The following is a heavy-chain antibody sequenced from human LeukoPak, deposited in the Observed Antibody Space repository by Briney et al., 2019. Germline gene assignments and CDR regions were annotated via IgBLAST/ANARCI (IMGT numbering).Heavy chain of an antibody. V-gene: IGHV3-21*01. Sequence: GGSLRLSCAASGFTFSSYAMSWVRQAPGKGLEWVSSISSSSSYIYYADSVKGRFTISRDNAKNSLYLQMNSLRAEDTAVYYCARGLWDTYYYDSSGYYNWFDPWGQGTLVTVSS. CDR3: ARGLWDTYYYDSSGYYNWFDP. CDR1: GFTFSSYA. CDR2: ISSSSSYI. J-gene: IGHJ5*02. D-gene: IGHD3-22*01.